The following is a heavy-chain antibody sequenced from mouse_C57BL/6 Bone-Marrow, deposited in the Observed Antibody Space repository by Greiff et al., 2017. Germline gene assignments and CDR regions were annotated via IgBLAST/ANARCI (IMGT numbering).Heavy chain of an antibody. Sequence: QVQLQQSGPELVKPGASVKISCKASGYSFTSYYIPWLKQRPGQGLEWIGWIYPGRGNTKYNEKFKGKATLTADTSSSTAYMQLSSLTSEDSAVYYCLDGTWFAYWGQGTLVTVSA. CDR3: LDGTWFAY. CDR2: IYPGRGNT. V-gene: IGHV1-66*01. CDR1: GYSFTSYY. J-gene: IGHJ3*01. D-gene: IGHD2-1*01.